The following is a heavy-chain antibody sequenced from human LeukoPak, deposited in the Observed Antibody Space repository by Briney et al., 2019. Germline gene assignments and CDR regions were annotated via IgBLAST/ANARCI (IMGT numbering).Heavy chain of an antibody. V-gene: IGHV3-49*04. J-gene: IGHJ4*02. CDR2: IRNKAYGGTT. Sequence: GRSLRLSCTASVFTFGDYAMSWVRQAPGKGLEWVGFIRNKAYGGTTEYAASVKGRFTISRDDSKSIAYLQMNSLKTEDTAVYYCTRGRDYDILTGYPTPSYWGQGTLVTVSS. CDR3: TRGRDYDILTGYPTPSY. D-gene: IGHD3-9*01. CDR1: VFTFGDYA.